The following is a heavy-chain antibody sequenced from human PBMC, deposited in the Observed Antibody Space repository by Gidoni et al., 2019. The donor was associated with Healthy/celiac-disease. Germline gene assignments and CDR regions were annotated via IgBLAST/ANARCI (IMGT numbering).Heavy chain of an antibody. Sequence: QPQLQESSPGLVKPSETLSLTCTVSGGSISSSSYYWGWIRPPPGKGLEWIGSIYYSGSTYYNPSLKSRVTISVDTSKNQFSLKLSSVTAADTAVYYCARRQNRSGYYFDYWGQGTLVTVSS. V-gene: IGHV4-39*01. J-gene: IGHJ4*02. CDR2: IYYSGST. CDR3: ARRQNRSGYYFDY. D-gene: IGHD3-22*01. CDR1: GGSISSSSYY.